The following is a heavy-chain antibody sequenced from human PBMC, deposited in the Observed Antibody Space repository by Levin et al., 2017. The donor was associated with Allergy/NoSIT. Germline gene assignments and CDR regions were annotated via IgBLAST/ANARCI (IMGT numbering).Heavy chain of an antibody. Sequence: GESLKISCAASGFTFSSYSMNWVRQAPGKGLEWVSSISSSSSYIYYADSVKGRFTISRDNAKNSLYLQMNSLRAEDTAVYYCARGSTVRKNDYWGQGTLVTVSS. J-gene: IGHJ4*02. CDR2: ISSSSSYI. V-gene: IGHV3-21*01. D-gene: IGHD4-17*01. CDR3: ARGSTVRKNDY. CDR1: GFTFSSYS.